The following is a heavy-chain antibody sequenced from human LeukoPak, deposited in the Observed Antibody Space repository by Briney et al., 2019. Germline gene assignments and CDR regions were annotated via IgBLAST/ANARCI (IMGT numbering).Heavy chain of an antibody. V-gene: IGHV3-9*01. D-gene: IGHD4-17*01. J-gene: IGHJ3*02. Sequence: GRSLRLSCAASGFTFDDYAMHWVRQAPGKGLEWVSGISWNSGSIGYADSVKGRFTISRDNAKNSLYLQINSLRAEDTALYYCAKALRRGAFDIWGQGTMVTVSS. CDR3: AKALRRGAFDI. CDR2: ISWNSGSI. CDR1: GFTFDDYA.